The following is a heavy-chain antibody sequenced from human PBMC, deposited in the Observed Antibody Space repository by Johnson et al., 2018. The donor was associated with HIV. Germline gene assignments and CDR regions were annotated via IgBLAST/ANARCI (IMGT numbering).Heavy chain of an antibody. CDR3: AKDDYGDLGMGAFDI. CDR1: GFTFTTYG. J-gene: IGHJ3*02. CDR2: IWYDGHNK. D-gene: IGHD4-17*01. Sequence: QVQLVESGGGVVQPGRSLRLSCVASGFTFTTYGMHWVRQAPGKGLEWVAVIWYDGHNKYYADSVKGRFTISRDNSKNTQYLQMNNLRAEDTAMYYCAKDDYGDLGMGAFDIWGQGTMVTVSS. V-gene: IGHV3-33*06.